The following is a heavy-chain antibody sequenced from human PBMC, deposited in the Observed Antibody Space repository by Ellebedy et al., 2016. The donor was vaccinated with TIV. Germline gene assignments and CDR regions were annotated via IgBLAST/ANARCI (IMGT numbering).Heavy chain of an antibody. D-gene: IGHD2/OR15-2a*01. J-gene: IGHJ4*02. Sequence: MPSETLSLTCAVSGGSISSSNWWRWVRQPPGKGLEWIGEIYHSGSTNYNPSLKSRVTISVDTSKNQFSLKLSSVTAADTAVYYCARKEIARGRNFDYWGQGTLVTVSS. CDR1: GGSISSSNW. CDR2: IYHSGST. V-gene: IGHV4-4*02. CDR3: ARKEIARGRNFDY.